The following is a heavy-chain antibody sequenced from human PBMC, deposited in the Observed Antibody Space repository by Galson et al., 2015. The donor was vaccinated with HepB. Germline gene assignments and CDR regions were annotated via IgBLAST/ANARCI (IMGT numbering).Heavy chain of an antibody. CDR1: GGTFSSYA. J-gene: IGHJ6*02. CDR3: ASRLVVPAAIRPHYYYYYGMDV. V-gene: IGHV1-69*13. D-gene: IGHD2-2*02. Sequence: SVKVSCKASGGTFSSYAISWVRQAPGQGLEWMGGIIPIFGTANYAQKFQGRVTITADESTSTAYMELSSLRSEDTAVYYCASRLVVPAAIRPHYYYYYGMDVWGQGTTVTVSS. CDR2: IIPIFGTA.